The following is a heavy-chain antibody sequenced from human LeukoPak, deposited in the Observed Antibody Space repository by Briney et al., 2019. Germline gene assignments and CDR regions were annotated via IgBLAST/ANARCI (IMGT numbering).Heavy chain of an antibody. D-gene: IGHD2-15*01. J-gene: IGHJ5*02. V-gene: IGHV4-34*01. Sequence: SETLSLTCAVYGGSFSGYYWSWIRQPPGKGLEWIGEINHSGSTNYNPSLKSRVTISVDTSKNQFSLKLSSVSAADTAVYYCARHRCSGGSCYPMNWFDPWGQGTLVTVSS. CDR2: INHSGST. CDR3: ARHRCSGGSCYPMNWFDP. CDR1: GGSFSGYY.